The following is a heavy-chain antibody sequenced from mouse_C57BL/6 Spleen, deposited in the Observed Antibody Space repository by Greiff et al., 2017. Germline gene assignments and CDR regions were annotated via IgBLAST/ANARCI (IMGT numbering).Heavy chain of an antibody. CDR2: ISYSGST. Sequence: EVQRVESGPGLAKPSQTLSLTCSVTGYSITSDYWNWIRKFPGNKLEYMGYISYSGSTYYNPSLKSRISITRDTSKNQYYLQLNSVTTEDTATYYCARNYGSSSWYFDVWGTGTTVTVSS. CDR3: ARNYGSSSWYFDV. CDR1: GYSITSDY. J-gene: IGHJ1*03. D-gene: IGHD1-1*01. V-gene: IGHV3-8*01.